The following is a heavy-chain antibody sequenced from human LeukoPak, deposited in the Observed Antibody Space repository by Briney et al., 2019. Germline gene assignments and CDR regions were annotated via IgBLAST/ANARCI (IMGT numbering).Heavy chain of an antibody. CDR1: GFTFSDYY. Sequence: GGSLRLSCAASGFTFSDYYMSWIRQAPGKGLEWVSYISNSGSTIYYADSVKGRFTISRDNAKNSLYLQMNSLRAEDTAVYYCASVYDFWVLAYWGQGTLVTVSS. D-gene: IGHD3-3*01. V-gene: IGHV3-11*04. CDR3: ASVYDFWVLAY. J-gene: IGHJ4*02. CDR2: ISNSGSTI.